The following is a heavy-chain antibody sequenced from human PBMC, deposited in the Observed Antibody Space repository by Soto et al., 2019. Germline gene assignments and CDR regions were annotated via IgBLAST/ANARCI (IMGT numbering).Heavy chain of an antibody. D-gene: IGHD5-18*01. CDR1: EVTFSTYA. CDR3: ARQNRGYSYGSLAARFDP. CDR2: ISDSGDIT. J-gene: IGHJ5*02. Sequence: AGCLELSSAASEVTFSTYAMTWVRQAPGRGLQWVATISDSGDITCYADSVKGRFTISRDNSRNTLYLQMNNLTAADTAVYYCARQNRGYSYGSLAARFDPWGQGTLVTVSS. V-gene: IGHV3-23*01.